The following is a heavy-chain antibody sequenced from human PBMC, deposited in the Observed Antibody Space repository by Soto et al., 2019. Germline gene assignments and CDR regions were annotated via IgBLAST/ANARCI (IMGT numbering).Heavy chain of an antibody. CDR3: ARDPVRGLGIAFDI. D-gene: IGHD4-17*01. V-gene: IGHV3-23*01. Sequence: EAQLLASGGGLVQPGGSLRLSCVASGFTFNNYGMSWVRQAPGKGLEWVSSISGSGDTTYYAASVKGRLTISRDNSKDMLYVYMNSLRAEDTAVYYCARDPVRGLGIAFDIWGRGTVLTVSS. CDR2: ISGSGDTT. J-gene: IGHJ3*02. CDR1: GFTFNNYG.